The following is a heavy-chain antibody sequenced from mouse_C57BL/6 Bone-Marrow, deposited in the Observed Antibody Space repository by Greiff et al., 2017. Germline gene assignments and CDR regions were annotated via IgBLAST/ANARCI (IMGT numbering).Heavy chain of an antibody. CDR2: IHPSDSDT. CDR3: ALLGVYYYAMDY. Sequence: QVQLQQSGAELVKPGASVKVSCKASGYTFTSYWMHWVKQRPGQGLEWIGRIHPSDSDTNYNQKFKGKATLTVDKSSSTAYMPLSSLTSEDAAVYYCALLGVYYYAMDYWGQGTSVTVSS. CDR1: GYTFTSYW. J-gene: IGHJ4*01. V-gene: IGHV1-74*01. D-gene: IGHD3-3*01.